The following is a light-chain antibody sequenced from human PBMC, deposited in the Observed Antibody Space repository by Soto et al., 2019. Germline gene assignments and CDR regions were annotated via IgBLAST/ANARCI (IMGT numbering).Light chain of an antibody. V-gene: IGKV3-11*01. J-gene: IGKJ5*01. CDR3: QQRSNWSIT. Sequence: IVLTQSQATLSLSPGERATLSCRASQSVISYLSWYQQKPVPAPRLLIYDASNMAPGIPARFSGRGSGTDFTLTISSLEPEDFAVYYCQQRSNWSITFGQGTRLAIK. CDR1: QSVISY. CDR2: DAS.